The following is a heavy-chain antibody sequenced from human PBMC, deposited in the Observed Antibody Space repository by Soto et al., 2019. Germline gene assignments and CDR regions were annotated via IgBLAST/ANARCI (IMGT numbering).Heavy chain of an antibody. CDR3: AREGLVGDSLTGFDY. Sequence: ASVKVSCKASGYTFTSYGISWVRQAPGQGLEWMGWISAYNGNTNYAQKLQGRVTMTTDTSTSTAYMELRSLRSDDTAVYYCAREGLVGDSLTGFDYWGQGTLVTVSS. D-gene: IGHD3-9*01. J-gene: IGHJ4*02. CDR1: GYTFTSYG. V-gene: IGHV1-18*01. CDR2: ISAYNGNT.